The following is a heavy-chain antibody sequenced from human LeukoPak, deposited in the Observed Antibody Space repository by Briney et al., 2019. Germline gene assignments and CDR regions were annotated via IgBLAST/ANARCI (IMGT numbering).Heavy chain of an antibody. CDR2: IYTSGST. V-gene: IGHV4-4*07. CDR3: AGAGNYYDILTGYYYFDY. Sequence: SETLSLTCTVSGGSISSYYWSWIRQPAGKGLEWIGRIYTSGSTNYNPSLKSRVTMSVDTSKNQFSLKLSSVTAADTAVYYCAGAGNYYDILTGYYYFDYWGQGTLVTVSS. J-gene: IGHJ4*02. D-gene: IGHD3-9*01. CDR1: GGSISSYY.